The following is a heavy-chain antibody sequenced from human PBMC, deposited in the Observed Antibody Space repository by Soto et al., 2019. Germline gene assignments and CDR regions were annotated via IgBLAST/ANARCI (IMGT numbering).Heavy chain of an antibody. CDR3: ARGITVVVPAAMDEYFQH. V-gene: IGHV3-33*01. J-gene: IGHJ1*01. CDR2: IWYDGSNK. CDR1: GFTFSSYG. Sequence: PVGSLRLSCAASGFTFSSYGMHWVRQAPGKGLEWVAVIWYDGSNKYYADSVKGRFTISRDNSKNTLYLQMNSLRAEDTAVYYCARGITVVVPAAMDEYFQHWGQGTLVTVSS. D-gene: IGHD2-2*01.